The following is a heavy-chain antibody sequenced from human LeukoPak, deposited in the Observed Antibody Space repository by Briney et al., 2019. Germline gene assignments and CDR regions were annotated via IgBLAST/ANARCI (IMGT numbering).Heavy chain of an antibody. D-gene: IGHD3-3*01. J-gene: IGHJ4*02. CDR3: ARVVKSDFWSGYFDY. V-gene: IGHV3-30*03. Sequence: PGGSLRLSCAASGFTFSSYGMHWVRQAPGKGLEWVAVISYDGSNKYYADSVKGRFTISRDNSKNTLYLQMNSLRAEDTAVYYCARVVKSDFWSGYFDYWGQGTLVTVSS. CDR1: GFTFSSYG. CDR2: ISYDGSNK.